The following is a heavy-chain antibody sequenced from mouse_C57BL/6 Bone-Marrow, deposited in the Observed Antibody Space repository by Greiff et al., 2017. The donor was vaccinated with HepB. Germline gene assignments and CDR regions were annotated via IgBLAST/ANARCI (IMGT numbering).Heavy chain of an antibody. D-gene: IGHD2-1*01. V-gene: IGHV5-12*01. J-gene: IGHJ2*01. CDR2: ISNGGGST. Sequence: EVKLEESGGGLVQPGGSLKLSCAASGFTFSDYYMYWVRQTPEKRLEWVAYISNGGGSTYYPDTVKGRFTISRDNAKNTLYLQMSRLKSEDTAMYYCARLGDGNYDYWGQGTTLTVSS. CDR3: ARLGDGNYDY. CDR1: GFTFSDYY.